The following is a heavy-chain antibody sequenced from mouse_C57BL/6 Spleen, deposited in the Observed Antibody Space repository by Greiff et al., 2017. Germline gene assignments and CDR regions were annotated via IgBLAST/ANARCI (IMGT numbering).Heavy chain of an antibody. D-gene: IGHD2-3*01. V-gene: IGHV1-80*01. J-gene: IGHJ3*01. CDR1: GYAFSSYW. Sequence: VQGVESGAELVKPGASVKISCKASGYAFSSYWMNWVKQRPGKGLEWIGQIYPGDGDTNYKGKFKGKATLTADKSSSSAYMQLSSLTSEDSAVYVCARPIYDGYYVGTFAYWGQGTLVTVSA. CDR2: IYPGDGDT. CDR3: ARPIYDGYYVGTFAY.